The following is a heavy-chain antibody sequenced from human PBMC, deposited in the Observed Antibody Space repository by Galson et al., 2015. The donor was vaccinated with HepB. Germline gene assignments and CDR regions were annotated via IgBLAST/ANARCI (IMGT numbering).Heavy chain of an antibody. CDR1: GYTFIDYY. CDR2: INPKNGVT. Sequence: SVKVSCKASGYTFIDYYVHWVRQAPGQGLEWLGRINPKNGVTFYAPRFEGRVTMTRDTSINTVHMDLNRLMSHDTAVYYCARNLFPFVEDSWFFDLWGRGTLVTVSS. D-gene: IGHD1-1*01. V-gene: IGHV1-2*06. CDR3: ARNLFPFVEDSWFFDL. J-gene: IGHJ2*01.